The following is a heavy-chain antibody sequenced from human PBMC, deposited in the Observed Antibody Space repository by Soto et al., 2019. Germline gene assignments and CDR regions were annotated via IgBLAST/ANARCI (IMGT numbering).Heavy chain of an antibody. CDR2: INHSGST. CDR1: GGSFIAYY. Sequence: SETLSHTCAFYGGSFIAYYWSWIRQPPGKGLEWIGEINHSGSTNYNPSLKSRVTISVDTSKNQFSLKLSSVTAADTAVYYCARTSRFAYGGQGTLVTVSS. V-gene: IGHV4-34*01. J-gene: IGHJ4*02. D-gene: IGHD6-6*01. CDR3: ARTSRFAY.